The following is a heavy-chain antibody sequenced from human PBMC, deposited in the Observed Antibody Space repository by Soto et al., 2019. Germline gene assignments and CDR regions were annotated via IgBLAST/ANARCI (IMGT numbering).Heavy chain of an antibody. CDR3: ARSIVVVTALDY. CDR2: INAGNGNT. J-gene: IGHJ4*02. CDR1: GYTLTSYD. V-gene: IGHV1-3*01. Sequence: APVKVSCKSSGYTLTSYDMHWVRQAPGQRLEWRGWINAGNGNTKYSQKFQGRVTITRDTSASTAYMELSSLRSEDTAVYYCARSIVVVTALDYWGQGTLVTVSS. D-gene: IGHD2-21*02.